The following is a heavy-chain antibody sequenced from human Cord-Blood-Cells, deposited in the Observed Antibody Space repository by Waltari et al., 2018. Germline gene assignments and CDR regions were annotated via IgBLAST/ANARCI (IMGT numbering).Heavy chain of an antibody. J-gene: IGHJ6*02. V-gene: IGHV4-59*11. D-gene: IGHD3-3*01. Sequence: QVQLQESGPGLVKPSETLSLTCTVSGGSISSHYWSWIRQPPGKGLEWIGYIYYRGSTHYNPSLKSRVPISVVTSKNQFTLKLSSVTAADTAVYYCARVEYYDFWSGYYYYYGMDVWGQGTTVTVSS. CDR2: IYYRGST. CDR3: ARVEYYDFWSGYYYYYGMDV. CDR1: GGSISSHY.